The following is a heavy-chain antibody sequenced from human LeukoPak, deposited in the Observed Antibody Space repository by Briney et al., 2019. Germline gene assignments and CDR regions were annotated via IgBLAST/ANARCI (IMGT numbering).Heavy chain of an antibody. CDR2: INSDGSSP. Sequence: GGSLRLSCAASGFTFSSYWMHWVRQAPGKGLVWVSRINSDGSSPSYADSVKGRFTISRDNAKNTLYLQMNSLRTEDTAVYYCARDDYGGSSRALDHWGQGTLVTVSS. V-gene: IGHV3-74*01. D-gene: IGHD4/OR15-4a*01. J-gene: IGHJ4*02. CDR1: GFTFSSYW. CDR3: ARDDYGGSSRALDH.